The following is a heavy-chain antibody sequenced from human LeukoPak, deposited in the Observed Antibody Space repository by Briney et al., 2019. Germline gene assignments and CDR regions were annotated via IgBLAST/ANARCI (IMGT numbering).Heavy chain of an antibody. CDR3: ARSNGDYNWFDP. V-gene: IGHV4-38-2*01. D-gene: IGHD4-17*01. Sequence: PSETLSLTCAVSGYSISSGYYWGWIRQPPGKGLEWIGSIYHSGSTHYNPSLKSRVTISVDTSKNQFSLKLSSVTAADTAVYYCARSNGDYNWFDPWGQGTLVTVSS. CDR2: IYHSGST. J-gene: IGHJ5*02. CDR1: GYSISSGYY.